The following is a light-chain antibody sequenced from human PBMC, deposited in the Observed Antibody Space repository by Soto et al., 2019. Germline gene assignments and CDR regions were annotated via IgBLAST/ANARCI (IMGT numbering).Light chain of an antibody. Sequence: EIVMTQSPATLSLSPGERATLSCRASQSVSSYLAWYQQKPGQAPRLLIYDASNRATGIPARFSGSGSGTDFTLTISSLEPEDFAVYYCQQRSNLDPWTFGQGTKVDI. CDR2: DAS. CDR3: QQRSNLDPWT. J-gene: IGKJ1*01. CDR1: QSVSSY. V-gene: IGKV3-11*01.